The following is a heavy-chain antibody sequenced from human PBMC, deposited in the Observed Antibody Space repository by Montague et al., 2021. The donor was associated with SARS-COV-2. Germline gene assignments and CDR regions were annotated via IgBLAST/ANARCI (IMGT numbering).Heavy chain of an antibody. CDR3: ARGAPGY. V-gene: IGHV4-34*01. CDR1: GGSFSDYH. J-gene: IGHJ4*02. Sequence: TLSLTGAVYGGSFSDYHWTWIRQSPGGGLEWIGQINYGGSTKYNPSLRSRVTISIDTSKNQFSLKLTSVTAADTAVYYCARGAPGYWGQGTLVTVSS. D-gene: IGHD1-1*01. CDR2: INYGGST.